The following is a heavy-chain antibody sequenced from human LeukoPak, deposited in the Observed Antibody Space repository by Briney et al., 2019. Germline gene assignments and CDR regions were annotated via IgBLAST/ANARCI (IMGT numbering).Heavy chain of an antibody. D-gene: IGHD3-10*01. CDR2: ISSSGSTI. CDR1: GFTFSSYE. J-gene: IGHJ4*02. CDR3: ARDRFGELPDY. V-gene: IGHV3-48*03. Sequence: GGSLRLSCAASGFTFSSYEMNWVRQAPGKGLEWVSYISSSGSTIYYADSVKGRFTISRDNAKNSPYLQMNSLRAEDTAVYYCARDRFGELPDYWGQGTLVTVSS.